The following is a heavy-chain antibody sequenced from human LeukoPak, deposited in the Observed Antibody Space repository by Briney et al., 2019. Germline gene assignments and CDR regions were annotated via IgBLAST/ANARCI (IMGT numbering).Heavy chain of an antibody. Sequence: SETLSLTCTVSGGSISSSSYHWGWIRQPPGKGLEWIGSIYYSGSTYYNPSLKSRVTMSVDTSKDQFSLKLSSVTAADTALYYCARDNGGAVFDPWGQGTLVTVSS. CDR2: IYYSGST. D-gene: IGHD3-10*01. V-gene: IGHV4-39*02. CDR1: GGSISSSSYH. J-gene: IGHJ5*02. CDR3: ARDNGGAVFDP.